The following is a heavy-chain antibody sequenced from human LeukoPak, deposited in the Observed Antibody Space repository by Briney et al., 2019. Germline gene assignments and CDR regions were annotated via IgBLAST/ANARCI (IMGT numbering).Heavy chain of an antibody. J-gene: IGHJ3*02. CDR2: ISSSSSHI. V-gene: IGHV3-21*04. Sequence: PGGSLRLSCAASGFTFSSYSMNWVRQAPGKGLEWVSSISSSSSHIYYADSVKGRFTISRDNSKNTLYLQMNSLRAEDTAVYYCAKPLPGDSSGLLADAFDIWGQGTMVTVSS. D-gene: IGHD3-22*01. CDR3: AKPLPGDSSGLLADAFDI. CDR1: GFTFSSYS.